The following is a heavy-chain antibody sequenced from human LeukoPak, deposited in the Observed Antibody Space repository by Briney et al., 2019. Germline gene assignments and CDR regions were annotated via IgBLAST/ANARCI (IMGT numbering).Heavy chain of an antibody. CDR1: GFTFSTYW. Sequence: GGSLRLSCAASGFTFSTYWMSWVRQAPGKGLKWVANIKQDGSEKYYVDSVKGRFTISRDNAQNSLYLQMNSLRAEDTAIYYCAASTAAAGTDWGQGTLVTVSS. CDR3: AASTAAAGTD. D-gene: IGHD6-13*01. J-gene: IGHJ4*02. V-gene: IGHV3-7*03. CDR2: IKQDGSEK.